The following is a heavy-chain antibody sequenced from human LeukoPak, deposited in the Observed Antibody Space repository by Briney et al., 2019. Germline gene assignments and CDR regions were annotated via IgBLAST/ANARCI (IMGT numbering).Heavy chain of an antibody. J-gene: IGHJ4*02. CDR3: ARVREYSSYRVGYYFDY. V-gene: IGHV3-11*04. Sequence: PGGSLRLSCAASGFTFSDYYMSWIRQAPGKGLEWVSYISSSGSTTYYADSVKGRFTISRDNAKNSLYLQMNSLRAEDTAVYYCARVREYSSYRVGYYFDYWGQGTPVTVSS. CDR1: GFTFSDYY. D-gene: IGHD6-6*01. CDR2: ISSSGSTT.